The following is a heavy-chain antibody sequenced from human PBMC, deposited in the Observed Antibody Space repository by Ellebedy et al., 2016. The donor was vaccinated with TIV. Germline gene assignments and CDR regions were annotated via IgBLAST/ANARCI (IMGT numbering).Heavy chain of an antibody. D-gene: IGHD1-7*01. CDR2: ISYDGRNT. J-gene: IGHJ4*02. CDR1: GFSFETYG. Sequence: PGGSLRLSCGGSGFSFETYGMHWVRQIPGKGLEWVAAISYDGRNTYYADSVKGRFTVSRDNFKNTLYVQMSSLRAEDTAVYYCAKLPVAYNWNYADDYWGQGTLVTVSS. CDR3: AKLPVAYNWNYADDY. V-gene: IGHV3-30*18.